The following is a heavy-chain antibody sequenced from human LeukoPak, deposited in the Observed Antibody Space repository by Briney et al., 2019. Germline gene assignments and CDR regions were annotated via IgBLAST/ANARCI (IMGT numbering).Heavy chain of an antibody. CDR1: GYTLTELS. V-gene: IGHV1-24*01. Sequence: ASVKVSCKVSGYTLTELSMHWVRQAPGKGLEWMGGFDPEDGETIYAQKFQGRVTMTEDTSTDTAYMELSSLRSEDTAVYYCATGGLAAAGLRGTIDYWGQETLVTVSS. CDR3: ATGGLAAAGLRGTIDY. CDR2: FDPEDGET. D-gene: IGHD6-13*01. J-gene: IGHJ4*02.